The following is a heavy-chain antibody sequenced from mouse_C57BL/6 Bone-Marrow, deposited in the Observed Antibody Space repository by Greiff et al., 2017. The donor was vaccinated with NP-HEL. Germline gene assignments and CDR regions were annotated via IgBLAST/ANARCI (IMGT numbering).Heavy chain of an antibody. J-gene: IGHJ2*01. CDR3: ARGYYGSRGFGY. V-gene: IGHV1-64*01. D-gene: IGHD1-1*01. CDR1: GYTFTSYW. CDR2: IHPNSGST. Sequence: VQLQQPGAELVKPGASVKLSCKASGYTFTSYWMHWVKQRPGQGLEWIGMIHPNSGSTNYNEKLKSKATLTVDKSSSTAYMQISSLTSEDSAVYYCARGYYGSRGFGYWGQGTTLTVSS.